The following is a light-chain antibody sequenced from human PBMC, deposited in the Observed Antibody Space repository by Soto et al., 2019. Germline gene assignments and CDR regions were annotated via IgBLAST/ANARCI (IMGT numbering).Light chain of an antibody. CDR3: QQYDSSPRT. CDR2: GAS. CDR1: QSVTSGY. V-gene: IGKV3-20*01. J-gene: IGKJ1*01. Sequence: DIVFTQSPGTLSLSPGERATLSCRASQSVTSGYLAWYQQKPGQAPRLLIYGASSRATGIPDRFSGSGSGTDFTLTISRLEPADFAVYYCQQYDSSPRTFGQGTRVAIK.